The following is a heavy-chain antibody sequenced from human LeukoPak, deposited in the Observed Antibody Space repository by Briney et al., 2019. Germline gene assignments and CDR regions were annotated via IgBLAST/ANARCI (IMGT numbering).Heavy chain of an antibody. CDR2: IYYSGST. J-gene: IGHJ4*02. CDR3: ARRARLGDSSGYHDY. V-gene: IGHV4-59*08. D-gene: IGHD3-22*01. CDR1: GGSISSYY. Sequence: SETLSLTCTVSGGSISSYYWSWIRQRPGKGLEWIGYIYYSGSTNYNPSLKSRVTISVDTSKNQFSLKLSSVTAADTALYYCARRARLGDSSGYHDYWGQGTLVTVSS.